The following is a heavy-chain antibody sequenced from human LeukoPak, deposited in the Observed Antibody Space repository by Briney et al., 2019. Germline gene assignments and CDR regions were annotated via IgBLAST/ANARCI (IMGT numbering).Heavy chain of an antibody. D-gene: IGHD4-17*01. CDR2: INSDGSST. V-gene: IGHV3-74*01. Sequence: GGSLRLSCAASGFTFSSYWMHWVRQAPGKGLGWVSRINSDGSSTSYADSVKGLFTISRDNAKNTLYLRMNSLRAEDTAVYYCARGSEDGDYEDYFDYWGQGTLVTVSS. J-gene: IGHJ4*02. CDR3: ARGSEDGDYEDYFDY. CDR1: GFTFSSYW.